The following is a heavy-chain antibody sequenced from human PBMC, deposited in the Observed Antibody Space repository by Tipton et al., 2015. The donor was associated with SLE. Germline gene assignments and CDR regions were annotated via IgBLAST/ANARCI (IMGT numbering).Heavy chain of an antibody. CDR3: ATGRGSLYFHS. Sequence: TLSLTCTVSGGSIRSSRYYWAWIRQSPGKGLEWIGNIYYSGTTNYNPSLKSRVTISLDTSKNQFSLRLSSVTAADTAVYYCATGRGSLYFHSWGQGTLVTVSS. V-gene: IGHV4-39*07. CDR1: GGSIRSSRYY. D-gene: IGHD3-10*01. J-gene: IGHJ1*01. CDR2: IYYSGTT.